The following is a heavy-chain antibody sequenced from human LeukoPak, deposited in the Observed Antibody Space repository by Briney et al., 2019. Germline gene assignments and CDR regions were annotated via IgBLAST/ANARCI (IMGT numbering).Heavy chain of an antibody. Sequence: GGSLRLSCAASGFTFSSYSMNWVRQAPGKGLEWVSSISSSSSYIYSADSVKGRFTISRDNSKNTLYLQMNSLRAEDTAVYYCATRNPLAHFDYWGQGTLVTVSS. CDR3: ATRNPLAHFDY. CDR1: GFTFSSYS. D-gene: IGHD1-14*01. V-gene: IGHV3-21*04. J-gene: IGHJ4*02. CDR2: ISSSSSYI.